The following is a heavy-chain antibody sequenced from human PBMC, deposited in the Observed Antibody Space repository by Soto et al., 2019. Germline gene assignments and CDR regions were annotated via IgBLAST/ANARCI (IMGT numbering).Heavy chain of an antibody. V-gene: IGHV4-4*02. Sequence: TCAVSSGSISSSNWWSWVRQPPGKGLEWIGEIYHSGSTNYNPSLKSRVTISVDKSKNQFSLKLSSVTAADTAVYYCARELFLRGSGSYYFDYWGQGTLVTV. CDR1: SGSISSSNW. D-gene: IGHD3-10*01. CDR3: ARELFLRGSGSYYFDY. CDR2: IYHSGST. J-gene: IGHJ4*02.